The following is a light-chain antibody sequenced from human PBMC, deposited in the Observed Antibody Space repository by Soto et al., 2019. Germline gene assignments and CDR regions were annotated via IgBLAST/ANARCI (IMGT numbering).Light chain of an antibody. Sequence: IQLTQSPSSLSASVGDRVTITCRASQGISSYLAWHQQQPGKAPKLLIYAASTLQTGVPSRFSGSGSGTDFTLTISSLQPEDFATYYCQQLNSYPPTFGGGTKVEIK. CDR1: QGISSY. J-gene: IGKJ4*01. CDR3: QQLNSYPPT. CDR2: AAS. V-gene: IGKV1-9*01.